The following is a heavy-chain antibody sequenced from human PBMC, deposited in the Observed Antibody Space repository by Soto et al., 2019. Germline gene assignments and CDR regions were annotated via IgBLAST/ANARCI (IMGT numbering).Heavy chain of an antibody. J-gene: IGHJ6*02. CDR2: VKQDGSEK. V-gene: IGHV3-7*01. CDR1: GFTFSSYW. CDR3: ARAPLYSYGSLRVNYYGMDV. Sequence: PGGSLRLSCAASGFTFSSYWMSWVRQAPGKGLEWVANVKQDGSEKYYVDSVKGRFTISRDNAKNSLYLQMNSLRAEDTAVYYCARAPLYSYGSLRVNYYGMDVWGQGTTVTVSS. D-gene: IGHD5-18*01.